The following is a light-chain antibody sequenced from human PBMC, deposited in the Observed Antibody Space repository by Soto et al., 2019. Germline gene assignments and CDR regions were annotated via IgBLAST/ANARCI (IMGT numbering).Light chain of an antibody. CDR2: DAS. Sequence: DIQMTQSPSTLSASVGDRVTITCRASQSISDWVAWYQQKPGEAPKLLIFDASSLKSGVPSRFSGSGSGTEFTLTISSLQPDDFATYYCQQYNSYLITFGQGTRLEIK. CDR1: QSISDW. CDR3: QQYNSYLIT. V-gene: IGKV1-5*01. J-gene: IGKJ5*01.